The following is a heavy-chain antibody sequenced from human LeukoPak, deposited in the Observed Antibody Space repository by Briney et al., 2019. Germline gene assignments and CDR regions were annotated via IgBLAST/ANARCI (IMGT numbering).Heavy chain of an antibody. CDR2: MSSSVSTR. Sequence: GGSLRLSCAASGVTFSSDEMNWGRQSPGKGLGGVSYMSSSVSTRDYADSVKGRLTISRDSSTNILHLQTTSLRAEDTAAYYCARGPSGYHNTGGQGTLVTVSS. V-gene: IGHV3-48*03. D-gene: IGHD5-12*01. CDR1: GVTFSSDE. CDR3: ARGPSGYHNT. J-gene: IGHJ4*02.